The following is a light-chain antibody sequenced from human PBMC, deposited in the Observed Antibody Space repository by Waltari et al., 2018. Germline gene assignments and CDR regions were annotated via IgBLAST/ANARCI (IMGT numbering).Light chain of an antibody. Sequence: SSELTQDPAVSVAMGQTVRITCQGDSLRSYYASWYHQRPGPAPILVMYDKNNRPSGVPDRFSGSSSDNTASLTITGAQAEDEASYYCHSRDASGVGGSFGGGTKLTVL. CDR2: DKN. CDR1: SLRSYY. J-gene: IGLJ2*01. V-gene: IGLV3-19*01. CDR3: HSRDASGVGGS.